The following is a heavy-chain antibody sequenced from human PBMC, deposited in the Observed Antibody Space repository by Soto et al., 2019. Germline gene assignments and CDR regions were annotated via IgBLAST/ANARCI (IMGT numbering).Heavy chain of an antibody. CDR1: GFTFSSYE. V-gene: IGHV3-48*03. CDR2: ISSRGSTI. D-gene: IGHD3-9*01. Sequence: PGGSLRLSCAASGFTFSSYEMNWVRQAPGKGLGGGSYISSRGSTIYYADSVKGRFTISRDNAKNSLYLQMNSLRAEDTAVYYCAREKLRYFDWFDYWGQGTLVTVSS. CDR3: AREKLRYFDWFDY. J-gene: IGHJ4*02.